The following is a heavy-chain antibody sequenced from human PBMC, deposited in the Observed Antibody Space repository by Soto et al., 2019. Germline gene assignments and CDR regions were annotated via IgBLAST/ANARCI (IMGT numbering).Heavy chain of an antibody. Sequence: EVRLVESGGDLVKSGGSLRLSCVGSGFLFRNYEMNWVRQAPGKGLEWLAHISTTGGHVSESDSVKGRFTISRDNTKHTLYLQMNSLRTEDTGVYYCARRLWDPEVVAAATRGAFDIWGQGTMVTVSP. CDR3: ARRLWDPEVVAAATRGAFDI. V-gene: IGHV3-48*03. CDR1: GFLFRNYE. CDR2: ISTTGGHV. J-gene: IGHJ3*02. D-gene: IGHD2-15*01.